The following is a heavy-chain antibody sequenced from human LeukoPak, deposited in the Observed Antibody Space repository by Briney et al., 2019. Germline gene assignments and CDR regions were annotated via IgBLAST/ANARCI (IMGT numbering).Heavy chain of an antibody. CDR2: ISGGGGST. Sequence: GGSLRLSCAASGFTFSNYAMSWVRQAPGKGLEWVSSISGGGGSTYYADSVKGRFTISRENSKNTLYLQMNSLRAEDTAVYYCAKDGWRSSSSSPGRYFQHWGQGTLVTVSS. V-gene: IGHV3-23*01. D-gene: IGHD6-13*01. CDR3: AKDGWRSSSSSPGRYFQH. J-gene: IGHJ1*01. CDR1: GFTFSNYA.